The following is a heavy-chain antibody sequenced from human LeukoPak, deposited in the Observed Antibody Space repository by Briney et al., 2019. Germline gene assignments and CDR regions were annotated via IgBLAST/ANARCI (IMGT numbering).Heavy chain of an antibody. Sequence: ISAYNGNTNYAQKLQGRVTMTTDTSTSTAYMELRSLRSDDTAVYYCARDPGKVYYYYMDVWGKGTTVTVSS. D-gene: IGHD1-1*01. J-gene: IGHJ6*03. CDR2: ISAYNGNT. V-gene: IGHV1-18*01. CDR3: ARDPGKVYYYYMDV.